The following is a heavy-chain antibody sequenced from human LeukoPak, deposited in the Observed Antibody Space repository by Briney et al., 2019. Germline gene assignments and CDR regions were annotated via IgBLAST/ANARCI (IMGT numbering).Heavy chain of an antibody. CDR3: ARLDRYCSGGSCFPDAFDI. CDR2: IYPGDSDT. CDR1: GYSFTSYW. Sequence: GESLKISCKGSGYSFTSYWIAWVRQMPGKGLEWMGIIYPGDSDTRYSPSFQGQVTSSADKSISTAYLQWSSLKASDTAMYYCARLDRYCSGGSCFPDAFDIRGQGTMVTVSS. V-gene: IGHV5-51*01. J-gene: IGHJ3*02. D-gene: IGHD2-15*01.